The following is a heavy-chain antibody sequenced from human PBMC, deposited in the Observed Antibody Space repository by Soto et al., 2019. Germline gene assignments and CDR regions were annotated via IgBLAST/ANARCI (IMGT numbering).Heavy chain of an antibody. Sequence: PGVSLRLSCAASGCTFSSYAMSWVRQTPGKCLEWVSAISCSGGSTYYADSVKCRVTISRDNSKNTLYLQMNSLRAEETAVSSSARDSGTSYSNFPYYYYGMEVWGQGTTVTVSS. CDR2: ISCSGGST. CDR1: GCTFSSYA. V-gene: IGHV3-23*01. CDR3: ARDSGTSYSNFPYYYYGMEV. D-gene: IGHD4-4*01. J-gene: IGHJ6*02.